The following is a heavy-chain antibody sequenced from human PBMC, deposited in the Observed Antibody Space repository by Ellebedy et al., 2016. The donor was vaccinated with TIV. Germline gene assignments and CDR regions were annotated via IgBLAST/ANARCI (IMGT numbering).Heavy chain of an antibody. CDR2: IIPIFGTA. Sequence: SVKVSXXASGYTFTSYYMHWVRQAPGQGLEWMGGIIPIFGTANYAQKFQGRVTITADESTSTAYMELSSLRSEDTAVYYCARDGSGLSGHFDYWGQGTLVTVSS. J-gene: IGHJ4*02. V-gene: IGHV1-69*13. D-gene: IGHD3-10*01. CDR3: ARDGSGLSGHFDY. CDR1: GYTFTSYY.